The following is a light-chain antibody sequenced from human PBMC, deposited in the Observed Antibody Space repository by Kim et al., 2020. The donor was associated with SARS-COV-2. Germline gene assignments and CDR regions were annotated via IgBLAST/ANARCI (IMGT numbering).Light chain of an antibody. V-gene: IGKV1-8*01. Sequence: AIRITQSPSSLSASTGDRVTITCRASQGISSYLAWYQQKPGKAPKLLIYAASTLQSGVPSRFSGSGSGTDFTLTISCLQSEDFATYFCQQYYSYPPGFGQGTRPEI. CDR3: QQYYSYPPG. CDR2: AAS. J-gene: IGKJ5*01. CDR1: QGISSY.